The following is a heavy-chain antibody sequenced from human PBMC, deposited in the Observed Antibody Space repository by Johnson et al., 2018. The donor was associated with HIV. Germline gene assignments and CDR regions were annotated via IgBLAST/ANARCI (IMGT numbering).Heavy chain of an antibody. Sequence: QVQLVESGGGVVQPGRSLRLSCAASGFTFSSYGMHWVRQAPGKGLEWVAVIWYDGSTKYYADSVKGRFTISRDNSKNTLYLQMNSLRAEDTAVYYCAKLRFSEGIVGAGRDAFDIWGQGTMVTVSS. V-gene: IGHV3-33*06. CDR3: AKLRFSEGIVGAGRDAFDI. D-gene: IGHD1-26*01. J-gene: IGHJ3*02. CDR2: IWYDGSTK. CDR1: GFTFSSYG.